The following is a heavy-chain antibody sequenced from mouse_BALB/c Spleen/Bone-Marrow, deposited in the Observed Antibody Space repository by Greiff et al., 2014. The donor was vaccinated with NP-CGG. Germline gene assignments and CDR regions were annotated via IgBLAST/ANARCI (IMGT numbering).Heavy chain of an antibody. D-gene: IGHD3-3*01. V-gene: IGHV5-17*02. CDR2: ISSGSSTI. Sequence: EVKLVESGGGLVQPGGSRKLSCAASGFTFSSFGMHWVRQAPEKGLEWVAYISSGSSTIYYADTMKGRFTISRDNPKNTLFLQXXXXXSEDTAMYYCTRSGTLGSMDYWGQGTSVTVSS. CDR3: TRSGTLGSMDY. CDR1: GFTFSSFG. J-gene: IGHJ4*01.